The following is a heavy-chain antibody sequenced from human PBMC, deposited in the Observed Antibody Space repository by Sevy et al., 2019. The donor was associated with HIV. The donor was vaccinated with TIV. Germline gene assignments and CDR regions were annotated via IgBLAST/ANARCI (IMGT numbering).Heavy chain of an antibody. D-gene: IGHD3-22*01. CDR2: FDPEDGET. V-gene: IGHV1-24*01. CDR1: GYTLTELS. CDR3: ATRRIRGGSGYYFDY. J-gene: IGHJ4*02. Sequence: ASVKVSCKVSGYTLTELSMHWVRQAPGKGLEWMGGFDPEDGETIYAQKCQGRVTMTDETSTDTAYMELSSLRSADTAVYYCATRRIRGGSGYYFDYWGQGTLVTVSS.